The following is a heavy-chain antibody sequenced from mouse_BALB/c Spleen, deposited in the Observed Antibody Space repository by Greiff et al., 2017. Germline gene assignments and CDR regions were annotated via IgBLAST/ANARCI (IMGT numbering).Heavy chain of an antibody. Sequence: EVNVVESGGGLVQPGGSRKLSCAASGFTFSDYGMAWVRQAPGKGPEWVAFISNLAYSIYYADTVTGRFTISRENAKNTLYLEMSSLRSEDTAMYYCARDRYGKGYFDVWGAGTTVTVSS. CDR3: ARDRYGKGYFDV. CDR1: GFTFSDYG. V-gene: IGHV5-15*02. J-gene: IGHJ1*01. D-gene: IGHD1-2*01. CDR2: ISNLAYSI.